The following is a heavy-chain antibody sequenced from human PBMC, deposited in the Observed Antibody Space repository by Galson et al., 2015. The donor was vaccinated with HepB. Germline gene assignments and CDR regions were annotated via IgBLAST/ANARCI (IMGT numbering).Heavy chain of an antibody. Sequence: SLRLSCAASGFTFRIYGMSWVRQAPGKGLEWVSGIDGSGDRTEYADSVQGRFIVSRDNSKSTLYLQISGLRVEDMAKYYCVKDVGRDLFGPGAWGQGTLVTVAS. D-gene: IGHD3-10*01. CDR2: IDGSGDRT. CDR1: GFTFRIYG. CDR3: VKDVGRDLFGPGA. J-gene: IGHJ5*02. V-gene: IGHV3-23*01.